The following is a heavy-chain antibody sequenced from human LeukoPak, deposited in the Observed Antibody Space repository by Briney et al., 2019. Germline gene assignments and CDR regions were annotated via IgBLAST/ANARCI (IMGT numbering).Heavy chain of an antibody. V-gene: IGHV3-7*04. CDR3: ARVRGGYYLDY. J-gene: IGHJ4*02. CDR1: GFTFNTYA. CDR2: IKQAGTEK. Sequence: GGSLRLSCTASGFTFNTYAMSWVRQAPGKGLEWVANIKQAGTEKYYVDSVKGRFTISRDNAKNSLFLQMNSLRAEDTAVYFCARVRGGYYLDYWGQGTLVTVSS. D-gene: IGHD5-24*01.